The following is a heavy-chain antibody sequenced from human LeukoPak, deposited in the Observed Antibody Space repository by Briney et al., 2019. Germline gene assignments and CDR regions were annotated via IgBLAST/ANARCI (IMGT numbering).Heavy chain of an antibody. CDR3: AKDPFLGYYDSSGYYYGSRDAFDI. D-gene: IGHD3-22*01. CDR1: GFTFSSYA. Sequence: GGSLRLSCAASGFTFSSYAMSWVRQAPGKGLEWVSAISGSGGSTYYADSVKGRFTISRDNSKNTLYLQMNSLRAEDTAVYYCAKDPFLGYYDSSGYYYGSRDAFDIWGQGTMVTVSS. V-gene: IGHV3-23*01. J-gene: IGHJ3*02. CDR2: ISGSGGST.